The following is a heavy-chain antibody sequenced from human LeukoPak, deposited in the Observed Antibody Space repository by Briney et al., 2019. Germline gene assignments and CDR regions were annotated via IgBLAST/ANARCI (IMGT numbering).Heavy chain of an antibody. D-gene: IGHD1-7*01. CDR1: GYSISSGYY. Sequence: SETLSLTCTVSGYSISSGYYWGWIRQPPGKGLEWIGSIYHSGSTYYNPSLKSRVTISVDTSKNQFSLKLSSVTAADTAVYYCIGTTRYYYYYMDVWGKGTTVTVSS. J-gene: IGHJ6*03. CDR2: IYHSGST. V-gene: IGHV4-38-2*02. CDR3: IGTTRYYYYYMDV.